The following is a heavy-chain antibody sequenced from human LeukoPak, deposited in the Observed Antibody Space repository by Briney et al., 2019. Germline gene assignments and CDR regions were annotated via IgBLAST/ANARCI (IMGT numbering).Heavy chain of an antibody. CDR3: AKELEYCSSTSCYSLDC. D-gene: IGHD2-2*02. CDR1: GFTFSSYG. Sequence: GGSLRLSCAASGFTFSSYGMHWVRQAPGKGLEWVAVVWYGGSNKYYADSVKGRFTISRDNSKNTLYLQMNSLRAEDTAVYYCAKELEYCSSTSCYSLDCWGQGTLVTVSS. J-gene: IGHJ4*02. V-gene: IGHV3-30*02. CDR2: VWYGGSNK.